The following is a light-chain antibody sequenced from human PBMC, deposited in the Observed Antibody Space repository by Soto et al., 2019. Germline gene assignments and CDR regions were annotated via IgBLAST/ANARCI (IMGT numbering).Light chain of an antibody. CDR3: TSYSRYRVLV. V-gene: IGLV2-14*01. CDR1: SSDIGGYKY. CDR2: EVS. J-gene: IGLJ3*02. Sequence: QSVPTQPASVSGSLGQSITISCTGASSDIGGYKYVSWYQQHPGKAPKLIIFEVSNRPSGVSDRFSGSNSGNTASLTISGLQAEDEADYYCTSYSRYRVLVFGGGTKVTVL.